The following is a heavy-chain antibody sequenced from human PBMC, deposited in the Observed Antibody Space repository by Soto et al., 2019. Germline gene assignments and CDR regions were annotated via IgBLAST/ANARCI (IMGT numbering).Heavy chain of an antibody. Sequence: TLSLTCTVSGGSISSGGYYWSWIRQHPGKGLEWIGYIYYSGSTYYNPSLKSRVTISVDTSKNQFSLKLSSVTAADTAVYYCARYGWTGAASNWFASWGQGTLVPVSS. CDR3: ARYGWTGAASNWFAS. J-gene: IGHJ5*01. V-gene: IGHV4-31*03. D-gene: IGHD3-10*01. CDR1: GGSISSGGYY. CDR2: IYYSGST.